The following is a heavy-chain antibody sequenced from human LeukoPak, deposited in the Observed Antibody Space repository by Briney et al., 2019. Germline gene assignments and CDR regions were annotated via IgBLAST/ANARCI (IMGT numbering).Heavy chain of an antibody. Sequence: GGSLRLSCSASEFTFSSYAMHWVRQAPGKGLEYVSAISSNGGSTYYADSVKGRFTISRDNSKNTLYLQMSSLRAEDTAVYYCAKGGTRFGEFGYWGQGTLVTVSS. V-gene: IGHV3-64D*06. CDR2: ISSNGGST. CDR1: EFTFSSYA. J-gene: IGHJ4*02. D-gene: IGHD3-10*01. CDR3: AKGGTRFGEFGY.